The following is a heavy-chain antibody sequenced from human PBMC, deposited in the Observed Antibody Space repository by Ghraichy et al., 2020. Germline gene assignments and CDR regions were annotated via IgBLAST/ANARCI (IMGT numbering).Heavy chain of an antibody. V-gene: IGHV4-34*01. J-gene: IGHJ5*02. CDR2: INHSGST. D-gene: IGHD5-18*01. Sequence: SETLSLTCAVYGGSFSGYYWSWIRQPPGKGLEWIGEINHSGSTNYNPSLKSRVTISVDTSKNQFSLKLSSVTAADTAVYYCARGRRGLPPFARGHWFDPWGQGTLVTVSS. CDR3: ARGRRGLPPFARGHWFDP. CDR1: GGSFSGYY.